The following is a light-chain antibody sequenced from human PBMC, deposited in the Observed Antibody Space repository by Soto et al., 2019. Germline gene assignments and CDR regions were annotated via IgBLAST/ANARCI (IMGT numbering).Light chain of an antibody. CDR3: QQVDSYPRT. CDR1: QGIGTY. Sequence: IQLTQSPSSLSASVGDRVTVTCRASQGIGTYLDWYQQKSGKAPTVLIYASSTLQTGVPSRFSGSGSGTDFSLTISSLHPEDVATYYCQQVDSYPRTFGHGTKVEIK. V-gene: IGKV1-9*01. CDR2: ASS. J-gene: IGKJ1*01.